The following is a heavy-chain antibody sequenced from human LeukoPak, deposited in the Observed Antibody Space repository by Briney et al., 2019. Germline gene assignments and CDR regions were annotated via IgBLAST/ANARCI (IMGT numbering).Heavy chain of an antibody. Sequence: GGSLRLSCAASGFTFSSYSMNWVRQAPGKGLEWVSSISSSSSYIYYADSVKGRFTISRDNAKNSLYLQMDSLRAEDTAVYYCARDRADYYDSSGYYYVVYFDYWGQGTLVTVSS. CDR3: ARDRADYYDSSGYYYVVYFDY. V-gene: IGHV3-21*01. J-gene: IGHJ4*02. CDR2: ISSSSSYI. D-gene: IGHD3-22*01. CDR1: GFTFSSYS.